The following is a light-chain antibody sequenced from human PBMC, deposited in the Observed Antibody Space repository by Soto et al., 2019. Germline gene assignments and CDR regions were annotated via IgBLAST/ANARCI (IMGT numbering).Light chain of an antibody. CDR2: QDS. CDR3: QAWDSSTAGV. Sequence: SYELTQPPSVSGSPGQTASITCSGDKLGDKYACWYQQKPGQSPVLAIYQDSKRPSGIPERFSGSNSGNTATLTISGTQAMDEADYYCQAWDSSTAGVFGTGTKLTVL. V-gene: IGLV3-1*01. CDR1: KLGDKY. J-gene: IGLJ1*01.